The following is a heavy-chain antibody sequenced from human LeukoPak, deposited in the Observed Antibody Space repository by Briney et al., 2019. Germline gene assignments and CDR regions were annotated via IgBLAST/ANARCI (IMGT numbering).Heavy chain of an antibody. CDR1: GGSISSYY. CDR2: IYYSGST. V-gene: IGHV4-59*01. D-gene: IGHD3-16*02. J-gene: IGHJ3*02. Sequence: SETLSLTCTVSGGSISSYYWSWTRQPPGKGLEWIGYIYYSGSTNYNPSLKSRVTISVDTSKNQFSLKLSSVTAADTAVYYCARAPRDYDYVWGSYRSPHGAFDIWGQGTMVTVSS. CDR3: ARAPRDYDYVWGSYRSPHGAFDI.